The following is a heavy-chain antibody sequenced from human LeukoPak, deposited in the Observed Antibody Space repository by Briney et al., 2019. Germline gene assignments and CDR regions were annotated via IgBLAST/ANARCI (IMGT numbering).Heavy chain of an antibody. J-gene: IGHJ5*02. Sequence: ASVKVSCKASGGTFSSYAITWGRQAPGQGLEWMGWISGYNGNTKYAQKLQGRVTMTTDTSTSTAYMELRSLRSDDTSVYYCARVSPHRRLSYDYQNWFDTWGQGTLVTVSS. D-gene: IGHD5-18*01. V-gene: IGHV1-18*01. CDR3: ARVSPHRRLSYDYQNWFDT. CDR2: ISGYNGNT. CDR1: GGTFSSYA.